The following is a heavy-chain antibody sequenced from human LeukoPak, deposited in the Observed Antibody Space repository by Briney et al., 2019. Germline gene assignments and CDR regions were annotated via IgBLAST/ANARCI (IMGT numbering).Heavy chain of an antibody. J-gene: IGHJ4*02. CDR1: GFTFSSYA. V-gene: IGHV3-30*04. Sequence: GGSLRLSCAASGFTFSSYAMHWVRQAPGKGLEWVAAISYDGSNKYYADSVKGRFTISRDNSKNTLYLQVNSLRAEDTAVYYCARDKEMATMYYFDYWGQGTLVTVSS. D-gene: IGHD5-24*01. CDR3: ARDKEMATMYYFDY. CDR2: ISYDGSNK.